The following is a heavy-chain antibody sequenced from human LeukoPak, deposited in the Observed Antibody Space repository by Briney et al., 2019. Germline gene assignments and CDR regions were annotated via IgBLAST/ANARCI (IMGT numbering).Heavy chain of an antibody. CDR3: ARESYDSGSYYNNWFHP. Sequence: GGSLRLSCAASGFTFSSYSMNWVRQAPGKGLEWVSSISSSSSYIYYADSVKGRFTISRDNAKNSLYLQMNSLRAEDTAVYYCARESYDSGSYYNNWFHPWGQGTPVTVSS. J-gene: IGHJ5*02. CDR1: GFTFSSYS. D-gene: IGHD3-10*01. V-gene: IGHV3-21*01. CDR2: ISSSSSYI.